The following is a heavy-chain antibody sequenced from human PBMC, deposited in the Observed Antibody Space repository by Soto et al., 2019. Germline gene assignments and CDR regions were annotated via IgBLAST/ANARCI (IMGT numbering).Heavy chain of an antibody. J-gene: IGHJ4*02. D-gene: IGHD4-17*01. V-gene: IGHV3-23*01. CDR1: GFTFSKYA. CDR3: AEGDYGDYASLDH. CDR2: ISGGGGYT. Sequence: DVQLLESGGGLVQPGGSLRLSCAASGFTFSKYALTWVRQAPGKGLEWVSGISGGGGYTYYADSVRGRVTISRDNSKNTLYLQMSCLRAEDTAIYYCAEGDYGDYASLDHWGQGTLVTVSS.